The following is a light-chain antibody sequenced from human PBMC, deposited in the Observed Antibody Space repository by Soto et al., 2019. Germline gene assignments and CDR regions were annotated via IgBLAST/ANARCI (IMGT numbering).Light chain of an antibody. J-gene: IGLJ1*01. CDR1: SGDIGSYNR. V-gene: IGLV2-14*01. Sequence: QSVLTQPASVSGSPGQSITISCTGTSGDIGSYNRVSWYQQHPGKAPKLIIYEVTDRPSGVSNRFSGSKSGNTASLTISGRQAEYEAEYYCSSYTNINTRACVFGTGTKLTVL. CDR2: EVT. CDR3: SSYTNINTRACV.